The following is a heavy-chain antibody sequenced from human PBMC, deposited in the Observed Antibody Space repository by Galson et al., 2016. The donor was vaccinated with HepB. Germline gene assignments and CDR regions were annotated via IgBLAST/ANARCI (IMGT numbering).Heavy chain of an antibody. CDR3: ARGHNGRADGLDY. V-gene: IGHV3-30*03. J-gene: IGHJ4*02. CDR2: MSYDGGHE. CDR1: GFTFGRYG. Sequence: SLRLSCAASGFTFGRYGMHWVRQAPGKGLEWVAVMSYDGGHEYYADSVRGRLTVSRDNSKNMLYLQMNSLRAEDTAVYYCARGHNGRADGLDYWGQGTLVTVSS. D-gene: IGHD2-8*01.